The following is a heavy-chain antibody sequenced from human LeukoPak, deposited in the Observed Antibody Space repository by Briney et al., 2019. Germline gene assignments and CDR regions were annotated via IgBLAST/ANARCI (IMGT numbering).Heavy chain of an antibody. V-gene: IGHV3-21*04. CDR1: GFTFSKYS. J-gene: IGHJ4*02. CDR3: ARDLTGDFDY. Sequence: GGSLRLSCAASGFTFSKYSMNWVRQAPGKGLEWVSSISSSSSFINYADSVKGRFTISRDNAKNSLYLQMNSLRAEDTAVYYCARDLTGDFDYWGQGTLVTVSS. D-gene: IGHD7-27*01. CDR2: ISSSSSFI.